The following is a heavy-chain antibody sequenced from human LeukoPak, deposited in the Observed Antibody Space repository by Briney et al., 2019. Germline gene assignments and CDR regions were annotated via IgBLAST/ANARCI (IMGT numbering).Heavy chain of an antibody. D-gene: IGHD2-15*01. CDR1: GFTFSSYA. CDR2: ISGSGGRT. V-gene: IGHV3-23*01. Sequence: GGSLRLSCAASGFTFSSYAMSWVLPAPGKGLEWVSAISGSGGRTYYADSVKGRFTISRDNSKNTLYLQMNSLRAEDTAVYYCAKPVGYCSGGSCYSVDYWGQGTLVTVSS. CDR3: AKPVGYCSGGSCYSVDY. J-gene: IGHJ4*02.